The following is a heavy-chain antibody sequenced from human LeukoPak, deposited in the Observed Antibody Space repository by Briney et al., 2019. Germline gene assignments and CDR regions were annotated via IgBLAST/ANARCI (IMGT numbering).Heavy chain of an antibody. CDR2: INPNSGGT. V-gene: IGHV1-2*02. Sequence: ASVKVSCKASGYTFTGYYMHWVRQAPGQGLEWMGWINPNSGGTNYAQKFQGRVTMTRDTSISTAYMELSRLRSDDTAVYYCARVPLVGATLGYYYYMDVWGKGTTVTISS. D-gene: IGHD1-26*01. CDR3: ARVPLVGATLGYYYYMDV. J-gene: IGHJ6*03. CDR1: GYTFTGYY.